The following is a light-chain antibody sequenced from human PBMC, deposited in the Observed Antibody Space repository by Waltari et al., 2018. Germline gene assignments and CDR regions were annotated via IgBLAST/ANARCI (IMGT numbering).Light chain of an antibody. V-gene: IGKV3-20*01. Sequence: EIVLTQSPGTLSLSPGERATLSCRASQSVSSSYLAWYQQKPGQAPRRLLYGASSRATGIPDRFSGSGSGTDFNLTISSLEPEDFAVYYCQQYGSSPRSFGQGTKVEIK. CDR3: QQYGSSPRS. CDR2: GAS. CDR1: QSVSSSY. J-gene: IGKJ1*01.